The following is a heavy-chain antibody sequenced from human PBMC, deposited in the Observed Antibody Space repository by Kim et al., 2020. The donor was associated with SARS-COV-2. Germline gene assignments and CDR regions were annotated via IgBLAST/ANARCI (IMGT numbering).Heavy chain of an antibody. V-gene: IGHV4-34*01. CDR3: ARRRAFDI. J-gene: IGHJ3*02. Sequence: SGPTNINPSLKSRVTISVDTSKNQFSLNLSSVTAADTAVYYCARRRAFDIWGQGTMVTVSS. CDR2: SGPT.